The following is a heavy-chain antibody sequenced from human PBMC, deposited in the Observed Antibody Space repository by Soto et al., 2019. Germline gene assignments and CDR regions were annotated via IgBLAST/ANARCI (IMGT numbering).Heavy chain of an antibody. Sequence: QVQLQESGPGLVKPSQTLSLTCTVSGGSISSGGYYWCWSRQHPGKGLQWIGYIYYSGNTYYNPSLKSRVTRSIGTAKNQFSLKMSSVTAADHAVYYCARVVNWFDPWCQGTLVTVCS. J-gene: IGHJ5*02. CDR2: IYYSGNT. CDR1: GGSISSGGYY. CDR3: ARVVNWFDP. V-gene: IGHV4-31*03.